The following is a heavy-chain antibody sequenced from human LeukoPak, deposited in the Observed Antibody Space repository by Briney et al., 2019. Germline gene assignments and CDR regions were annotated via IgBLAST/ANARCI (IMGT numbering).Heavy chain of an antibody. CDR1: GFTFSSYS. Sequence: GGSLRLSCAASGFTFSSYSMNWVRQAPGKGLEWVSSISSSSSYIYYAVSVKGRFTISRDNAKNSLYLQMNSLRAEDTAVYYCAREGIAAIYYFDYWGQGTLVTVSS. CDR2: ISSSSSYI. V-gene: IGHV3-21*01. CDR3: AREGIAAIYYFDY. D-gene: IGHD6-13*01. J-gene: IGHJ4*02.